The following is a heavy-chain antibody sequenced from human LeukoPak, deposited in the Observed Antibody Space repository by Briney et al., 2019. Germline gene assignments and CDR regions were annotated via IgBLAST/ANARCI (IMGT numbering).Heavy chain of an antibody. CDR1: GGSFSGYY. CDR3: ARRGVYGGNNHDAFDI. V-gene: IGHV4-34*01. J-gene: IGHJ3*02. D-gene: IGHD4-23*01. CDR2: INHSGST. Sequence: SETPSLTCAVYGGSFSGYYWSWIRQPPGKGLEWIGEINHSGSTNYNPSLKSRVTISVDTSKNQFSLKLSSVTAADTAVYYCARRGVYGGNNHDAFDIWSQGTMVTVSS.